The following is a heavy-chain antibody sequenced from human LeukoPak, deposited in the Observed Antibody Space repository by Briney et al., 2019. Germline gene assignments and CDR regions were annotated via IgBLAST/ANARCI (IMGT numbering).Heavy chain of an antibody. Sequence: GGSLRLSCAASGFTFSSYAMSWVRQAPGKGLEYVSSISTNGGNTYYANSVKGRFTISRDNSKNMLYLQMGSLRAEDMALYYCARDSMTTVTTYTFGDYWGQGTLVTVSS. CDR3: ARDSMTTVTTYTFGDY. CDR1: GFTFSSYA. J-gene: IGHJ4*02. CDR2: ISTNGGNT. V-gene: IGHV3-64*01. D-gene: IGHD4-17*01.